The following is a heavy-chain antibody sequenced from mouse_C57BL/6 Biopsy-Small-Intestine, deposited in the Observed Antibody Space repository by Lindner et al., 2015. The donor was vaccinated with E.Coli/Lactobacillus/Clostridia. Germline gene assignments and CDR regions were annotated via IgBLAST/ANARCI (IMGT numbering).Heavy chain of an antibody. CDR2: IIPGSGST. CDR3: ARGGYRGNSMDY. CDR1: GYTFTGYW. V-gene: IGHV1-9*01. D-gene: IGHD1-3*01. Sequence: VQLQESGAELVKPGASVKLSCKAAGYTFTGYWIEWVKQRPGHGLEWIGEIIPGSGSTNYNEKFKGKATFTANASSNTAYIQLSSLTTEDSAIYYCARGGYRGNSMDYWGQGTSVTVSS. J-gene: IGHJ4*01.